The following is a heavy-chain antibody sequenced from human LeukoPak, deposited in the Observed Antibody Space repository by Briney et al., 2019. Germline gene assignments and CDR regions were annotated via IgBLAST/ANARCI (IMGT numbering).Heavy chain of an antibody. CDR2: IRNKADGGTP. D-gene: IGHD1-26*01. CDR1: GFTFGDYT. J-gene: IGHJ4*02. V-gene: IGHV3-49*03. CDR3: TRDPPTRY. Sequence: GGSLRLSCTASGFTFGDYTITWIRQAPGKGLEWVGFIRNKADGGTPEYAASVKGRFTISRDDSKSIAYLQLNSLKTDDTAVHYCTRDPPTRYWGQGTLVSVSS.